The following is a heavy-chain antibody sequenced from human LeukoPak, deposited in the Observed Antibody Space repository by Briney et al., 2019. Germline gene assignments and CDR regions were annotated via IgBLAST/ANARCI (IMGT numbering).Heavy chain of an antibody. V-gene: IGHV3-30-3*01. Sequence: GGSLRLSCAASGFTFSSYAMHWVRQAPGKGLEWVAVISYDGSNKYYADSVKGRFTISRDNSKNTLYLQMNSLRAEDTAVYYCARDVGATIGVTYSYYSAMDVWGQGTTVTVSS. CDR2: ISYDGSNK. CDR1: GFTFSSYA. D-gene: IGHD5-12*01. J-gene: IGHJ6*02. CDR3: ARDVGATIGVTYSYYSAMDV.